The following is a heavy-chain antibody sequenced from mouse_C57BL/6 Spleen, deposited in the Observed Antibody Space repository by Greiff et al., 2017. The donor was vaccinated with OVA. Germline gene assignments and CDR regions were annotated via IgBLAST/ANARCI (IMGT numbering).Heavy chain of an antibody. CDR2: IYPGSGST. CDR1: GYTFTSYW. D-gene: IGHD1-1*01. V-gene: IGHV1-55*01. J-gene: IGHJ4*01. CDR3: AREDYYGFYAMDY. Sequence: QVQLQQPGAELVKPGASVQMSCKASGYTFTSYWITWVKQRPGQGLEWIGDIYPGSGSTNSHEKFKSQATLTVDTSSSTAYMQLSSLTSEDSAVYYCAREDYYGFYAMDYWGQGTSVTVSS.